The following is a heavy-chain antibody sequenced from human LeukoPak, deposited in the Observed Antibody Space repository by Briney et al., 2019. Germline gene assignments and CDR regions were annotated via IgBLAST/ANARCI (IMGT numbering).Heavy chain of an antibody. CDR3: AKDYYDSSGDSGYFDY. V-gene: IGHV3-21*01. D-gene: IGHD3-22*01. CDR2: ISSSSSYI. J-gene: IGHJ4*02. Sequence: GGSLRLSCAASGFTFSSYSMNWVRQAPGKGLECVSSISSSSSYIYYADSVKGRFTISRDNAKNSLYLQMNSLRAEDTAVYYCAKDYYDSSGDSGYFDYWGQGTLVTVSS. CDR1: GFTFSSYS.